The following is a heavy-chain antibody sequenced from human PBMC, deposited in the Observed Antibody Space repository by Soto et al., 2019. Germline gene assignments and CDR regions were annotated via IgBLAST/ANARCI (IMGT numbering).Heavy chain of an antibody. CDR2: ISNDGSDK. Sequence: QVQLVESGGGVVQPGRSLRLSCAASESTFSNSGMHWVRQAPGKGLKWVAVISNDGSDKYYADSVKGRFTISRENSKKTLFLQMNSLRPEDTAVYYCARAPRAFSAYDASLQIDSWGQGTLVTVSS. V-gene: IGHV3-30*03. CDR1: ESTFSNSG. J-gene: IGHJ4*02. D-gene: IGHD5-12*01. CDR3: ARAPRAFSAYDASLQIDS.